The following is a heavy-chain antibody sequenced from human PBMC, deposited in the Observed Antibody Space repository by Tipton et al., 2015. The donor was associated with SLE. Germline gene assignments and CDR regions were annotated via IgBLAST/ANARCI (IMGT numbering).Heavy chain of an antibody. J-gene: IGHJ4*02. CDR1: GFTFSSYG. D-gene: IGHD3-3*01. CDR3: ARALWDFWSGYYTLSGY. V-gene: IGHV3-33*01. CDR2: IWYDGSNK. Sequence: RSLRLSCAASGFTFSSYGMHWVRQAPGKGLEWVAVIWYDGSNKYYADSVKGRFTISRDNSKNTLYVQMNSLRAEDTAVYYCARALWDFWSGYYTLSGYWGQGTLVTVSS.